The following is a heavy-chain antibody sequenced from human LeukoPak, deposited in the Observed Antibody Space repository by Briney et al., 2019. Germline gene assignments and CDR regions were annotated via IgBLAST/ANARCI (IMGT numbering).Heavy chain of an antibody. J-gene: IGHJ4*02. CDR2: FSDSGGTT. D-gene: IGHD2-8*01. CDR3: AKDSCTSATCYTDKFYFDS. V-gene: IGHV3-23*01. CDR1: GFTFSSYA. Sequence: GGSLRLSCAASGFTFSSYAMSWVRQAPGKGLEWVSGFSDSGGTTYYADSVKSRFTISRDNSKNTLYLQMSRLRAEDTAVYFCAKDSCTSATCYTDKFYFDSWGQGTLVTVSS.